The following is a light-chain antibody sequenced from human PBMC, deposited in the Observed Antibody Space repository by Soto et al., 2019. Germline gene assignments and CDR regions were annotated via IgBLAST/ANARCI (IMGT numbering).Light chain of an antibody. J-gene: IGKJ1*01. CDR1: QSVTSSY. V-gene: IGKV3-20*01. CDR2: GAS. CDR3: YQYCRSRT. Sequence: EIVLTQSPGTLSLSPGERATLSCRASQSVTSSYLAWYQQKPGQAPRLLIYGASSRATGIPDRFSGSESGTDFTITISRLEAEDFDVYYWYQYCRSRTFGQGTKVEIK.